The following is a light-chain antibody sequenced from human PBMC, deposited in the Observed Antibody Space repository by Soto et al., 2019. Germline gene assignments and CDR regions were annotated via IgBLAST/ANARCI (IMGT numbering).Light chain of an antibody. V-gene: IGKV1-39*01. CDR3: QQSYSLPYT. Sequence: DIQMTQAPSSLSASVGDRVTITCRPSQSIDNFLNWYQQKPGKAPNLLIYAASSLQSGVSSRFSGSGSGTGFTLTISSLQPEDSATYYCQQSYSLPYTFGQGTKVDIK. CDR1: QSIDNF. CDR2: AAS. J-gene: IGKJ2*01.